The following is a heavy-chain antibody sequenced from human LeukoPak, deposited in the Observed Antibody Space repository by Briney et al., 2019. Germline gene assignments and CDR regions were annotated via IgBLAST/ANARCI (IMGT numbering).Heavy chain of an antibody. V-gene: IGHV3-43*01. CDR3: AKDIGSGGLGY. Sequence: GGSLRLSCAASGFTSDDYTMHWVRQAPGKGLEWVSLISWDGGSTYYADSVKGRFTISRDNSKNSLYLQMNSLRTEDTALYYCAKDIGSGGLGYWGQGTLVTVSS. J-gene: IGHJ4*02. CDR1: GFTSDDYT. CDR2: ISWDGGST. D-gene: IGHD4-23*01.